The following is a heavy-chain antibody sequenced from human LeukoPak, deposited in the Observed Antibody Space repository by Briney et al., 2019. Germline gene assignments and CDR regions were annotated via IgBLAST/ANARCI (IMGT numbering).Heavy chain of an antibody. CDR2: TSYSGTT. D-gene: IGHD5-12*01. J-gene: IGHJ5*02. V-gene: IGHV4-59*08. CDR3: ARHSHNQVAGGWFDP. CDR1: GGSVSTNY. Sequence: SETLSLTCSVSGGSVSTNYWSWIRQSPEKGLEWIAYTSYSGTTDYNPSLKSQLMISIDASKNQFSLKLSSVTAADTAIYYCARHSHNQVAGGWFDPWGQGTLVTVSS.